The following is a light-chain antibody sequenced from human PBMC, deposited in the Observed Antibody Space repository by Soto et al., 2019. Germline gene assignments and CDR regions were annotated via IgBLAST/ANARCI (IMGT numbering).Light chain of an antibody. CDR3: TSKTSSTNPLFV. CDR1: SSNIGAGYD. V-gene: IGLV1-40*01. Sequence: QSVLTQPPSVSGAPGQRVTISCTGSSSNIGAGYDVHWYQQRPGTAPKLLIFGNTNRPSGVPDRFSGSKSGTSASLAITGLQAEDEGDYYCTSKTSSTNPLFVFGAGTKVTVL. J-gene: IGLJ1*01. CDR2: GNT.